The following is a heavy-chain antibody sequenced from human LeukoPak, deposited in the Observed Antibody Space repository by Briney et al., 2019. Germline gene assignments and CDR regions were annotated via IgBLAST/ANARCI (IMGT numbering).Heavy chain of an antibody. CDR3: ATVDGDYYGSGSTSGY. J-gene: IGHJ4*02. Sequence: ASVKVSCKASGYTFTSYGISWVRQAPGQGLEWMGWISAYNGNTNYAQKFQGRVTMTEDTSTDTAYMELSSLRSEDTAVYYCATVDGDYYGSGSTSGYWGQGTLVTVSS. V-gene: IGHV1-18*01. CDR2: ISAYNGNT. CDR1: GYTFTSYG. D-gene: IGHD3-10*01.